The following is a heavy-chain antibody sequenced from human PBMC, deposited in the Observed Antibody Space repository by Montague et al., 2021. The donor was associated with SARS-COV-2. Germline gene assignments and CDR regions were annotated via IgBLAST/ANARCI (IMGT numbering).Heavy chain of an antibody. CDR3: AREYFDSSGLVWIDP. CDR1: GDSVSSGAYY. CDR2: IYYSGNTYT. J-gene: IGHJ5*02. V-gene: IGHV4-61*08. Sequence: SETLSLTCTVSGDSVSSGAYYWSWIRQPPGKGLEWIAYIYYSGNTYTKYNPSLESRVSISVDTSKNQFSLKLTSGSAADTGVYYCAREYFDSSGLVWIDPWGQGTLVIVSS. D-gene: IGHD3-22*01.